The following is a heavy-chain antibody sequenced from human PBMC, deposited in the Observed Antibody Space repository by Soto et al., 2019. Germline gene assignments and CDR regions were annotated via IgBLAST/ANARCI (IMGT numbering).Heavy chain of an antibody. CDR2: ISGSGGST. D-gene: IGHD2-15*01. J-gene: IGHJ5*02. CDR1: GFTFNIYA. V-gene: IGHV3-23*01. CDR3: AKGVVVAATPGFWFAT. Sequence: EVQLLESGGGLVQPGGSLRLSCAASGFTFNIYAMSWVRQAPGKGLEWVSAISGSGGSTYYADSGKGRFTISRDNSKNPLYLQMNSLRAEDTAVYYCAKGVVVAATPGFWFATLGQGTLLTVSS.